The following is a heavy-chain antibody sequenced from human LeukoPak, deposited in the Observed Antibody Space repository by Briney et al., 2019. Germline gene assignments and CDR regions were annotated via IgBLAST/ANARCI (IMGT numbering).Heavy chain of an antibody. CDR1: GYTFTSYG. D-gene: IGHD3-22*01. CDR3: ARLGYYYDSSGYYPPFDY. V-gene: IGHV1-18*01. CDR2: ISAYNGNT. J-gene: IGHJ4*02. Sequence: ASVNVSCKASGYTFTSYGISWVRQAPGQGLEWMGWISAYNGNTNYAQKVQGRVTMTTDTSTSIAYMELRGLRSDDTAVYYCARLGYYYDSSGYYPPFDYWGQGTLVTVSS.